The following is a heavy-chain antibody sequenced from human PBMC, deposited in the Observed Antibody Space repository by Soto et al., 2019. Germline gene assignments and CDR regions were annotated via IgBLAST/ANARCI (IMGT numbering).Heavy chain of an antibody. Sequence: QVQLVQSGAEEKKPGASVKVSCKASGYTFTSYAMHWVRQAPGQRLEWMGWINAGHGNTKSSQKFQGRVTITRYTPASTAYMELSSLRSEDTAVYYCARLKRFDYRGRWFDPWGQGTLVTVSS. CDR3: ARLKRFDYRGRWFDP. V-gene: IGHV1-3*05. CDR1: GYTFTSYA. J-gene: IGHJ5*02. D-gene: IGHD4-4*01. CDR2: INAGHGNT.